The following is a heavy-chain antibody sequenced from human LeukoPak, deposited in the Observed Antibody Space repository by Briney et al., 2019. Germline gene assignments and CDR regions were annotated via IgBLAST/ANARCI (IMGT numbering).Heavy chain of an antibody. D-gene: IGHD3-16*01. CDR1: GYTFTGYY. Sequence: ASVKVSCKASGYTFTGYYMHWVRQAPGQGLEWMGWINPNSGGTNYAQKFQGRVTMTRDTSISTAYMELSRLRSDDTAVYYCVRVLGEMATIYYFDYWGQGTLVTVSS. J-gene: IGHJ4*02. CDR3: VRVLGEMATIYYFDY. CDR2: INPNSGGT. V-gene: IGHV1-2*02.